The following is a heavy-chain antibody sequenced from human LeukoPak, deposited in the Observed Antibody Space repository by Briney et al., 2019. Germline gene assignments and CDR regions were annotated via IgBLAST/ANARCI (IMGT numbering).Heavy chain of an antibody. J-gene: IGHJ6*03. V-gene: IGHV3-30-3*01. CDR3: ARDGNIVVVPAAMNYYYYYMDV. CDR2: ISYDGSNK. D-gene: IGHD2-2*01. Sequence: PGGFLRLSCAASGFTFSSYAMHWVRQAPGKGLEWVAVISYDGSNKYYADSVKGRFTISRDNSKNTLYLQMNSLRAEDTAVYYCARDGNIVVVPAAMNYYYYYMDVWGKGTTVTVSS. CDR1: GFTFSSYA.